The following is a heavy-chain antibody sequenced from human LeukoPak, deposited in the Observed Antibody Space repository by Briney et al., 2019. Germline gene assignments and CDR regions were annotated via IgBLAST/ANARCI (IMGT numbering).Heavy chain of an antibody. J-gene: IGHJ4*02. CDR3: AREGGYYGSGSYSDFDY. V-gene: IGHV4-4*07. CDR2: IYTSGST. CDR1: GGSISSYY. D-gene: IGHD3-10*01. Sequence: SETLSLTCTVSGGSISSYYWSWIQQPAGKGLEWIGRIYTSGSTNYNPSLKSRVTMSVDTSKNQFSLKLSSVTAADTAVYYCAREGGYYGSGSYSDFDYWGQGTLVTVSS.